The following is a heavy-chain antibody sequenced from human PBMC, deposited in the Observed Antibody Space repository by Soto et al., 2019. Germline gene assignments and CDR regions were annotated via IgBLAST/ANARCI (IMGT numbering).Heavy chain of an antibody. CDR3: ARAGGLGAVAVDY. D-gene: IGHD6-19*01. CDR2: IYHSGST. J-gene: IGHJ4*02. Sequence: QLQLQESGSGLVKPSQTLSLTCAVSGGSISSGGYSWSWIRQPPGKGLEWIGYIYHSGSTYYNPSPKSRVTISVDRSKNQFSLKLSSVTAADPAVYYCARAGGLGAVAVDYWGQGTLVTVSS. V-gene: IGHV4-30-2*01. CDR1: GGSISSGGYS.